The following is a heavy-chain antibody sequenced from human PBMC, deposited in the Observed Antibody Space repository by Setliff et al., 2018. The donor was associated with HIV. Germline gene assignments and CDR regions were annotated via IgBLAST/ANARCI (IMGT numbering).Heavy chain of an antibody. V-gene: IGHV4-59*01. CDR1: GGSINNYY. Sequence: PSETLSLTCTVSGGSINNYYWGWIRQPPGKGLEWVGFIDYTGRTSYNPSLKSRVTISAATSKSQFSLKLNSLTTADTAVYYCASRVYYYDESRTLREEGFVPWGQGTLVTVSS. D-gene: IGHD3-22*01. J-gene: IGHJ5*02. CDR3: ASRVYYYDESRTLREEGFVP. CDR2: IDYTGRT.